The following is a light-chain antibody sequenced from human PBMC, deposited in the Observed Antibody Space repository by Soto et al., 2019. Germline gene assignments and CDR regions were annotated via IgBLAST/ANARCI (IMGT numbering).Light chain of an antibody. CDR3: TAWDDSLNGYV. Sequence: QSVLTQPPSVSEAPRQRGTISCSGSSSNIGNNAVNWYQQLPGQAPKLLMFYDNLLPSGVSDRFSGSKSGPSASLAISGLQSEDEADYYCTAWDDSLNGYVFGTGTKVTVL. J-gene: IGLJ1*01. CDR2: YDN. V-gene: IGLV1-36*01. CDR1: SSNIGNNA.